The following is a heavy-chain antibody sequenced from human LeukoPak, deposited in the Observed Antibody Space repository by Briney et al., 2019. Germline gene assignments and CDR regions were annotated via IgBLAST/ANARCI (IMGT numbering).Heavy chain of an antibody. CDR2: IYSGGSA. CDR1: GFTVSSNY. Sequence: PGGSLRLSCAASGFTVSSNYMGWVRQAPGKGLDWVSVIYSGGSAYYADSVKGRFTISRDSSKNILHLQMNSLTAEGTAVYYCARGSSLAAVARGFDYWGQGTLVTVSS. V-gene: IGHV3-66*02. CDR3: ARGSSLAAVARGFDY. D-gene: IGHD6-19*01. J-gene: IGHJ4*02.